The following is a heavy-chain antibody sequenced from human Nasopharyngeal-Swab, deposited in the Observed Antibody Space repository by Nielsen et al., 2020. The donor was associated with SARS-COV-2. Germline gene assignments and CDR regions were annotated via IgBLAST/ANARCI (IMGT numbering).Heavy chain of an antibody. D-gene: IGHD6-13*01. Sequence: GSLKISCAASGFTFSSYGMSWVRQAPGKGLEWVSGIGDSGGKTYYADSVKGRFTISRDNSKNTLNLQMNSLRVEDTAIYYCAKDRQQLANFDYWGQGTLVTVSS. J-gene: IGHJ4*02. V-gene: IGHV3-23*01. CDR3: AKDRQQLANFDY. CDR1: GFTFSSYG. CDR2: IGDSGGKT.